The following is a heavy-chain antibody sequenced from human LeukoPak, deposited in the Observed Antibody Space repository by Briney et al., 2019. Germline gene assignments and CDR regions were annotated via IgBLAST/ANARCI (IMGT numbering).Heavy chain of an antibody. CDR3: ARRTSNPVGAIDY. V-gene: IGHV4-39*01. D-gene: IGHD1-26*01. Sequence: NPSETLPLTCTVSGGSISISNYYWGWIRQPPGRGLEWIGSISYSGTYYNPSLKSRLTISVDTSKNHFSLNLRSVTAADTAVYYCARRTSNPVGAIDYWGQGTLVTVSS. CDR1: GGSISISNYY. CDR2: ISYSGT. J-gene: IGHJ4*02.